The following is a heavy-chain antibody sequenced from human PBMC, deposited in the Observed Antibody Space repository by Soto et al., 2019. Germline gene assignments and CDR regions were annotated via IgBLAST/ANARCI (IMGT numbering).Heavy chain of an antibody. Sequence: PXDALKVSWKCWGERFTTYLIAFVLQVPGKGLEWMGIIYPGDSDTRYSPSFQGQVTISADKSINTAYLQWSSLKASDTALYYCARPPAIGDDAFDIWGQGTMVTVSS. CDR3: ARPPAIGDDAFDI. CDR2: IYPGDSDT. D-gene: IGHD3-3*01. V-gene: IGHV5-51*03. CDR1: GERFTTYL. J-gene: IGHJ3*02.